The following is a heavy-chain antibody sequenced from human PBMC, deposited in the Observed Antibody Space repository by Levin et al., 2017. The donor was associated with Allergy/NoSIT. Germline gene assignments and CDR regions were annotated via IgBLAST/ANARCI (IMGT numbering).Heavy chain of an antibody. CDR1: GFTFSSYS. Sequence: GGSLRLSCAASGFTFSSYSMNWVRQAPGKGLEWVSYISSSSSTIYYADSVKGRFTISRDNAKNSLYLQMNSLRAEDTAVYYCASRQSLRYFDWLLYGDAFDIWGQGTMVTVSS. J-gene: IGHJ3*02. CDR2: ISSSSSTI. D-gene: IGHD3-9*01. V-gene: IGHV3-48*01. CDR3: ASRQSLRYFDWLLYGDAFDI.